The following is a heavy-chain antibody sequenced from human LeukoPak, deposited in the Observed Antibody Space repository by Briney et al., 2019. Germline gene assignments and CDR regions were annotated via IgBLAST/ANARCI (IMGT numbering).Heavy chain of an antibody. D-gene: IGHD6-19*01. CDR2: ISSNGGST. V-gene: IGHV3-64*01. Sequence: PGGSLRLSCAASGFTFSSYAMHWVPQAPGKGLEYVSAISSNGGSTYYANSVKGRFTISRDNSKNTLYLQMGSLRAEDMAVYYCARGRQWLAPFDYWGQGTLVTVSS. CDR1: GFTFSSYA. J-gene: IGHJ4*02. CDR3: ARGRQWLAPFDY.